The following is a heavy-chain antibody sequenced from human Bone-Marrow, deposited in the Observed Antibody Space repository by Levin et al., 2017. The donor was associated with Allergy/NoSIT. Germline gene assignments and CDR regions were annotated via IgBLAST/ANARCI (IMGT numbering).Heavy chain of an antibody. CDR1: GFTFSSYA. CDR3: AKDQIRSWYGRGAFDI. V-gene: IGHV3-23*01. CDR2: ISGSGGST. Sequence: GESLKISCAASGFTFSSYAMSWVRQAPGKGLEWVSAISGSGGSTYYADSVKGRFTISRDNSKNTLYLQMNSLRAEDTAVYYCAKDQIRSWYGRGAFDIWGQGTMVTVSS. J-gene: IGHJ3*02. D-gene: IGHD6-13*01.